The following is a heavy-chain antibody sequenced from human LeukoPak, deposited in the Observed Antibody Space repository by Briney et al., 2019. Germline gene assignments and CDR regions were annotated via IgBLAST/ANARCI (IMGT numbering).Heavy chain of an antibody. Sequence: GGSLRLSCAASGFTFSSYWMHWVRQAPGKGLVWVSRINSDGSSTSYADSVKGRFTISRDNAKNTLYLQMNSLRAEDTAVYYCAKDIWQQLVPNYYYYYYKDVWGKGTTVTVSS. CDR2: INSDGSST. J-gene: IGHJ6*03. V-gene: IGHV3-74*01. CDR3: AKDIWQQLVPNYYYYYYKDV. CDR1: GFTFSSYW. D-gene: IGHD6-13*01.